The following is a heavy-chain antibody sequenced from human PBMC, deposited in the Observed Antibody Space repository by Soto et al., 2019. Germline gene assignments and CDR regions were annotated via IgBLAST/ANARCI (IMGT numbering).Heavy chain of an antibody. Sequence: SETLSLTCTVSGGSISSYYWSWIRQPPGKGLEWIGYIYYSGSTNYNPSLKSRVTISVDTSKNQFSLKLSSVTAADTAVYYCARSKTRGQWLPRLAFDIWGQGTMVTVSS. J-gene: IGHJ3*02. CDR3: ARSKTRGQWLPRLAFDI. CDR1: GGSISSYY. V-gene: IGHV4-59*08. CDR2: IYYSGST. D-gene: IGHD6-19*01.